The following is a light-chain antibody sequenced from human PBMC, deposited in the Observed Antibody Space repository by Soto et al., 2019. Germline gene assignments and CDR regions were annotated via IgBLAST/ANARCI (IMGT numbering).Light chain of an antibody. CDR3: QQRRYWPVT. V-gene: IGKV3-11*01. J-gene: IGKJ1*01. Sequence: EIVLTQSPAILSMSPGERATLSCRASQSVSSYFAWYQQKPGQAPRLLIYDASNRATGVPARFSGSGSGTDINLTISSLEREDFAVYYCQQRRYWPVTFGQGTKVEIK. CDR2: DAS. CDR1: QSVSSY.